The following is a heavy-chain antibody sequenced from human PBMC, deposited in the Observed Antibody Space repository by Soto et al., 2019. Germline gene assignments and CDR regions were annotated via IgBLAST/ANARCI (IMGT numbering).Heavy chain of an antibody. J-gene: IGHJ4*02. CDR3: VRLGYFYSSGYYLYYFDY. CDR1: GYSFTSYW. CDR2: IDPSDSYT. Sequence: PGESLKISCKGSGYSFTSYWISWVRQMPGKGLEWMGRIDPSDSYTNYSPSFQGHVTISADKSISTAYLQWSSLKASDTAMYFCVRLGYFYSSGYYLYYFDYWGQGTLVTVSS. V-gene: IGHV5-10-1*01. D-gene: IGHD3-22*01.